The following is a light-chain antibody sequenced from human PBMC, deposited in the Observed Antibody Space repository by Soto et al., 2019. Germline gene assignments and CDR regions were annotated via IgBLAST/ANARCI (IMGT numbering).Light chain of an antibody. CDR2: DVN. Sequence: QSALTQPASVSGSPGQSITISCTGTSSDVGGFNYVSWYQQHPGKVPKLIIYDVNDRPSGVSDRFSGSKSGNTASLTISGLQAEDEADYFRSAYTSDTMHVLFGGGTKLTVL. CDR3: SAYTSDTMHVL. CDR1: SSDVGGFNY. J-gene: IGLJ2*01. V-gene: IGLV2-14*01.